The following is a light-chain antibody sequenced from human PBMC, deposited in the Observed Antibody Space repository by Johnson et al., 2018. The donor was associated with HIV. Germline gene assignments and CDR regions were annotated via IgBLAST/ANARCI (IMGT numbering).Light chain of an antibody. V-gene: IGLV1-51*01. CDR3: GTWDSSLSALA. J-gene: IGLJ1*01. CDR2: DNN. CDR1: SSNIGNNY. Sequence: QSVLTQPPSVSAAPGQKVTISCSGSSSNIGNNYVSWYQQLPGTAPKLLIYDNNKRPSGIPDRFSGSKSGTSATLGITGLQTGDEADYYCGTWDSSLSALAFGTGTKCTVL.